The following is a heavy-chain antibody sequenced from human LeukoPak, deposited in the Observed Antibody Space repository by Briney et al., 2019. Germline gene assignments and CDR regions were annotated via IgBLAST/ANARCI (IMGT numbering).Heavy chain of an antibody. CDR2: ISASGGST. CDR1: GFTFSTYG. CDR3: AKGPYSSGWNDY. Sequence: GGSLGLSCAGSGFTFSTYGMTWVRQAPGKGLEWVSGISASGGSTYYADSVKGRFTISRDNSKNTLYLQMNSLRAEDTAVYYCAKGPYSSGWNDYWGQGTLVIVSS. D-gene: IGHD6-19*01. V-gene: IGHV3-23*01. J-gene: IGHJ4*02.